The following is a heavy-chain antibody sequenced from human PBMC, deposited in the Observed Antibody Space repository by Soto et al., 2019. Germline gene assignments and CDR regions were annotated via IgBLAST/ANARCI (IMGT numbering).Heavy chain of an antibody. CDR1: GFTFSNAW. CDR3: TTISYGDYGHFDY. Sequence: EVQLVESGGGLVKPGGSLRLSCAASGFTFSNAWMSWVRQAPGKGLEWVGRIKSKTDGGTTDYAAPVKGRFTISRDDSKNTLYLQMNSLKTEDTAVYYCTTISYGDYGHFDYWCQGTLVTVYS. D-gene: IGHD4-17*01. V-gene: IGHV3-15*01. CDR2: IKSKTDGGTT. J-gene: IGHJ4*02.